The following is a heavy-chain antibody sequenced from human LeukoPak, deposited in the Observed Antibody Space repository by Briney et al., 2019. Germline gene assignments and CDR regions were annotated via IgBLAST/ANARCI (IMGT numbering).Heavy chain of an antibody. D-gene: IGHD2-2*01. J-gene: IGHJ5*02. CDR1: GFAFSSYS. Sequence: GGSLRLSCAASGFAFSSYSMNWVRQAPGKGLEWVSVISYDGDNKYYADSVKGRFTIFRDNSKNTLYLQMNSLRAEDTAVYYCARDPDCSSTSCFFGWFDPWGQGTLVTVSS. CDR3: ARDPDCSSTSCFFGWFDP. CDR2: ISYDGDNK. V-gene: IGHV3-30*03.